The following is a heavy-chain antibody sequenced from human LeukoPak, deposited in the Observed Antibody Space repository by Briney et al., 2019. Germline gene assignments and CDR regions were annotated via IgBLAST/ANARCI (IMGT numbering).Heavy chain of an antibody. J-gene: IGHJ4*02. CDR3: ARGGRIRIAAAGLFGY. Sequence: ASVKVSCKASGYTFTSYGISWVRQAPGQGLEWMGWISPYNGNTDYAQKLQGRVTMTRDMSTSTVYMELSSLRSEDTAVYYCARGGRIRIAAAGLFGYWGQGTLVTVSS. CDR2: ISPYNGNT. D-gene: IGHD6-13*01. V-gene: IGHV1-18*01. CDR1: GYTFTSYG.